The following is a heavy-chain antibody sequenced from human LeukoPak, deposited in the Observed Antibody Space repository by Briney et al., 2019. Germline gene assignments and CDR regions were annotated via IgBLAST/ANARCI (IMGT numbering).Heavy chain of an antibody. J-gene: IGHJ5*02. CDR1: GDSISNYY. V-gene: IGHV4-59*08. D-gene: IGHD1-14*01. Sequence: PSETLSFTCAVSGDSISNYYWSWIRQPPRIGYICYSGSANYNPSLKSRVTISVDTSKNQFSLKLSSVTAADTAVHYCARYVYNRNWWFDPWGQGTLVTVSS. CDR3: ARYVYNRNWWFDP. CDR2: ICYSGSA.